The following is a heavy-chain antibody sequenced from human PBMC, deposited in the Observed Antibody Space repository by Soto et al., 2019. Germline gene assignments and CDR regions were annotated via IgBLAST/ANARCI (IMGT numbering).Heavy chain of an antibody. CDR3: ATWHLREHAYDI. CDR1: GPTVVGKKY. Sequence: DVQLVESGGGLIQPGGSLGLSWVASGPTVVGKKYMPWVRRPPGKGPEWVSGVYDLDGTYYADSVRGRFTTSIDSSRTTVYLQMRDLRPEDTALYFCATWHLREHAYDIWGQGTMVTVSS. V-gene: IGHV3-53*01. J-gene: IGHJ3*02. D-gene: IGHD5-12*01. CDR2: VYDLDGT.